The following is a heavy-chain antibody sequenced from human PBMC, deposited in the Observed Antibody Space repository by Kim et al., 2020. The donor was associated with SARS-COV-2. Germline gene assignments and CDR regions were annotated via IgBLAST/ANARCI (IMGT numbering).Heavy chain of an antibody. V-gene: IGHV3-23*01. J-gene: IGHJ4*02. CDR2: ISGSGGST. D-gene: IGHD3-10*01. CDR1: GFTFSSYA. CDR3: AKFRYYGSGSYPYFDY. Sequence: GGSLRLSCAASGFTFSSYAMSWVRQAPGKGLEWVSAISGSGGSTYYADSVKGRFTISRYNSKNTLYLQMNSLRAEDTAVYYCAKFRYYGSGSYPYFDYWGQGTLVTVSS.